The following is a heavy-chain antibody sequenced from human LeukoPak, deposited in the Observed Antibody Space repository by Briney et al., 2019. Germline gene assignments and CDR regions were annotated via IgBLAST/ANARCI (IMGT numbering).Heavy chain of an antibody. CDR2: IKSKTDGGTT. CDR3: TTDNLYSSIYFDY. Sequence: GGSLRLSCAASGFTFSNAWMSWVRQAPGKGLEWVGRIKSKTDGGTTDYAAPVKGRFTISRDDSKNTLYLQMNSLKTEDTAVYYCTTDNLYSSIYFDYWGQGTLVTVSS. D-gene: IGHD6-13*01. J-gene: IGHJ4*02. CDR1: GFTFSNAW. V-gene: IGHV3-15*01.